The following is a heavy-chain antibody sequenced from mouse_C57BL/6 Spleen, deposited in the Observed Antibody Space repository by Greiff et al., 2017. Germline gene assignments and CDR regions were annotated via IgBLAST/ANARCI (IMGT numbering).Heavy chain of an antibody. J-gene: IGHJ4*01. CDR2: IDPSDSYT. D-gene: IGHD6-1*01. V-gene: IGHV1-59*01. Sequence: QVQLQQSGAELVRPGTSVKLSCTASGYTFTSYWMHWVKQRPGQGLEWIGVIDPSDSYTNYNQNFKGKATLTVDTSSSTAYMQLSILTAEDSAVDSCERAAHASGYARDYWGQGTSVTVSS. CDR1: GYTFTSYW. CDR3: ERAAHASGYARDY.